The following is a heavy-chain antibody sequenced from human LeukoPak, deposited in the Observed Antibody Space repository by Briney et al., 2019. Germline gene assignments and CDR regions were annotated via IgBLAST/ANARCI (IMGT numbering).Heavy chain of an antibody. CDR1: GGSTSSSSYY. V-gene: IGHV4-39*01. CDR2: IYYSGST. CDR3: ARPPQYCSSTSCYWYFDL. D-gene: IGHD2-2*01. J-gene: IGHJ2*01. Sequence: PSETLSLTCTVSGGSTSSSSYYWGWIRQPPGKGLEWIGSIYYSGSTYYNPSLKSRVTISVDTSKNQFSLKLSSVTAADTAVYYCARPPQYCSSTSCYWYFDLWGRGTLVTVSS.